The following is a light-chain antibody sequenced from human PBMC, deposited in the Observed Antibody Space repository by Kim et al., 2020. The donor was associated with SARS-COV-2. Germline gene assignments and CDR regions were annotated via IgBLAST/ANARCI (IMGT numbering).Light chain of an antibody. Sequence: GQKVTISCSGTSSNIGNNYVSWYQQLPGTAPKLLIYDNDKRRSGIPGRFSGAKSGTSATLGIAGLQTGDEADYYCATWDNSLYGGVFGGGTQLTVL. CDR2: DND. J-gene: IGLJ2*01. CDR3: ATWDNSLYGGV. CDR1: SSNIGNNY. V-gene: IGLV1-51*01.